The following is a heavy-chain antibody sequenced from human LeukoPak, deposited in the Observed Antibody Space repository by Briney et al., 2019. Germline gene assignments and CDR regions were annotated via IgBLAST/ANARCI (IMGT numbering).Heavy chain of an antibody. D-gene: IGHD6-6*01. CDR3: ATHFGRDSSSSIPHYFYYMDV. J-gene: IGHJ6*03. CDR1: GYSFTSYW. CDR2: IYPGDSDT. Sequence: GESLKISCKGSGYSFTSYWIGWVRQMPGKGLEWMGIIYPGDSDTRYSPSFQGQVTISADKSISTAYPQWSSLKASDTAMYYCATHFGRDSSSSIPHYFYYMDVWGKGTPVTVSS. V-gene: IGHV5-51*01.